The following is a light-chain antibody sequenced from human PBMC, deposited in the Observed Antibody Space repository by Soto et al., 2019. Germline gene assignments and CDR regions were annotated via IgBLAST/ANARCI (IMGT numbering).Light chain of an antibody. V-gene: IGLV2-8*01. CDR1: SSDVGFYNF. J-gene: IGLJ1*01. CDR3: ASYAGTKLFV. CDR2: EVT. Sequence: QSVLTQPSSASGSPGQSLTISCTGTSSDVGFYNFVSWYQQRPGKAPKLVIYEVTKRPSGVPDRFSGSKSGSTASLTVSGLQADDEADYYCASYAGTKLFVFGSGTKVTVL.